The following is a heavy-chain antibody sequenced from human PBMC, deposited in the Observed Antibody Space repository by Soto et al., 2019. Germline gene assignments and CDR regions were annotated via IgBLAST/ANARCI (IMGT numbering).Heavy chain of an antibody. J-gene: IGHJ6*02. V-gene: IGHV1-69*06. CDR2: IIPIFGPA. CDR1: GGTFSSYA. Sequence: QVQLVQSGAEVKKPGSSVKVACKASGGTFSSYAISWVRQAPGQGLEWMGVIIPIFGPANYAQKFQGRVTSTADKATSTDYMELSSLRSDDTDVYYCAKAGSPDYYYYGMDVWGQGTTVTVSS. D-gene: IGHD3-10*01. CDR3: AKAGSPDYYYYGMDV.